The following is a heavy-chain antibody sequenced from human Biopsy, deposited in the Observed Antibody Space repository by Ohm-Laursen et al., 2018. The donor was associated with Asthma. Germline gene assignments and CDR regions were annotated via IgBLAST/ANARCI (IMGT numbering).Heavy chain of an antibody. CDR1: GGTFNTYV. J-gene: IGHJ4*02. CDR2: INSVFGTT. D-gene: IGHD2-2*01. Sequence: SVKVSCKSLGGTFNTYVIGWVRQAPGQGLERMGGINSVFGTTTYPQKFQDRVTITADDSTSTVCMELSSLRSEDTAVYYCARKAGSCISRTCYSLDFWGQGTLVTVSS. V-gene: IGHV1-69*13. CDR3: ARKAGSCISRTCYSLDF.